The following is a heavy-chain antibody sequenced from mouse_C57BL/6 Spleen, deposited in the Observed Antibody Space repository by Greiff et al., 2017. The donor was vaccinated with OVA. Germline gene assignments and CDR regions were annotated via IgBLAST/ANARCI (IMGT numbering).Heavy chain of an antibody. CDR3: ASTAQARGYFDY. Sequence: QVQLQQSGAELVRPGSSVKLSCKASGYTFTSYWMDWVKQRPGQGLEWIGNIYPSDSETHYNQKFKDKATLTVDKSSSTAYMQLSSLTSEDSAVYYCASTAQARGYFDYWGQGTTRTVSS. J-gene: IGHJ2*01. V-gene: IGHV1-61*01. D-gene: IGHD3-2*02. CDR1: GYTFTSYW. CDR2: IYPSDSET.